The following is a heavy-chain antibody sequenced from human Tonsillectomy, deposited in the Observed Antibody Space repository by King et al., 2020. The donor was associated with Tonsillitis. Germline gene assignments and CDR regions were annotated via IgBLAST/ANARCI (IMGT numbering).Heavy chain of an antibody. CDR2: ISGSGGST. J-gene: IGHJ3*02. CDR1: GFTFSSYA. D-gene: IGHD6-19*01. CDR3: EKSGSYSGGWYPSGRAFDI. Sequence: QLVQSGGGLVQPGGSLRLSCAASGFTFSSYAMSWVRQAPGKGLEWVSAISGSGGSTYYADSVKGRFTISRDNSKNTLYLQMNSLRAEDTAVYYCEKSGSYSGGWYPSGRAFDIWGQGTMVTVSS. V-gene: IGHV3-23*04.